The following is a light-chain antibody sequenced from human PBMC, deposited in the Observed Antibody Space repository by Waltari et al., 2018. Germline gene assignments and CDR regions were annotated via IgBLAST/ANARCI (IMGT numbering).Light chain of an antibody. Sequence: DVVMTQSPLSLPGTLGQAASISCRSSQGLVFSDGDNYLEWFHQRPWQSPRRLIHKVSNRPSVVPDRFSGSGSGTDFTLKISRVEAEDVGVYYCMQATQWPHTFGQGTKLEIK. CDR2: KVS. V-gene: IGKV2-30*01. CDR3: MQATQWPHT. J-gene: IGKJ2*01. CDR1: QGLVFSDGDNY.